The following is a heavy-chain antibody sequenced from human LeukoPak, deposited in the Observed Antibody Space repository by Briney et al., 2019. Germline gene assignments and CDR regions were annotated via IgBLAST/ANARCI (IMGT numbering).Heavy chain of an antibody. CDR1: GGSFSGYY. Sequence: SETLSLTCAVYGGSFSGYYWSWIRQPPGKGLEWIGEINHSGSTNYNPSLKSRVTISVDTSKNQFSLKLSSVTAADTAVYYCARGRLWFGELLNWGQGTLVTVSS. J-gene: IGHJ4*02. CDR2: INHSGST. V-gene: IGHV4-34*01. CDR3: ARGRLWFGELLN. D-gene: IGHD3-10*01.